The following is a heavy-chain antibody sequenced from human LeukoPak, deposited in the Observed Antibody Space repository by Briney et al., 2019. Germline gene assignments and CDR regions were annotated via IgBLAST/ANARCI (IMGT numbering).Heavy chain of an antibody. CDR3: AHSVYCSSSSCYFDY. V-gene: IGHV2-5*01. D-gene: IGHD2-2*01. CDR2: IYWNDVK. Sequence: SGPTLVKPTETLTLTCTFSGFSLSISGVGVGWIRQPPGKAXXWLALIYWNDVKRYSPSLKTRLTITKDTSKNQVVLTMTNMDPVDTATYYCAHSVYCSSSSCYFDYWGQGTLVTVSS. CDR1: GFSLSISGVG. J-gene: IGHJ4*02.